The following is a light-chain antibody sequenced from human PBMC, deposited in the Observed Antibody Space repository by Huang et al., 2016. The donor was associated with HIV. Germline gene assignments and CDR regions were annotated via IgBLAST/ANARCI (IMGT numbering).Light chain of an antibody. CDR1: QSVSNF. CDR3: QQRSNWPPLT. Sequence: EIVLTQSPATLSLSPGERDTLSCRASQSVSNFLAWYQQKPGQAPRLLLYDASNRANGIPSRFSCSGSGTDFTLTISSLEPEDFAVYYCQQRSNWPPLTFGGGTKVEIK. J-gene: IGKJ4*01. CDR2: DAS. V-gene: IGKV3-11*01.